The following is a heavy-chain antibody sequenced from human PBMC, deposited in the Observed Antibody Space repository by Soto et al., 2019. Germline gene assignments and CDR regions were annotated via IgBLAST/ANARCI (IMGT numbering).Heavy chain of an antibody. J-gene: IGHJ4*02. V-gene: IGHV4-4*02. Sequence: SETLSLTCAVSGGSISSSNCWSLVRQPPGKGLEWIGEIYHSGSTNYNPSLKSRVTISVDKSKNQFSLKLSSVTAADTAVDDCARRESSGMVVGAILKWGQGTLVTVS. CDR1: GGSISSSNC. CDR3: ARRESSGMVVGAILK. D-gene: IGHD1-26*01. CDR2: IYHSGST.